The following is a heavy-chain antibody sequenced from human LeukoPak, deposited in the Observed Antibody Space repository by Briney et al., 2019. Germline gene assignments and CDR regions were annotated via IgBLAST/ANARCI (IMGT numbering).Heavy chain of an antibody. CDR2: IIPIFGTA. J-gene: IGHJ6*03. D-gene: IGHD3-3*01. CDR3: ASSITIFGVVSYYYYMDV. V-gene: IGHV1-69*13. Sequence: ASVKVSCKASGYTFTSYGISWVRQAPGQGLEWMGGIIPIFGTANYAQKFQGRVTITADGSTSTAYMELSSLRSEDTAVYYCASSITIFGVVSYYYYMDVWGKGTTVTVSS. CDR1: GYTFTSYG.